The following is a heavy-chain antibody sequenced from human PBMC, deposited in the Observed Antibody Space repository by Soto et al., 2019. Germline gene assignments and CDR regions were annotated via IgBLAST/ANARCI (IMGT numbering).Heavy chain of an antibody. CDR3: AKVGTPSIVGSPMGGYYFDY. D-gene: IGHD1-26*01. J-gene: IGHJ4*02. Sequence: GGSLRLSCAASGFTFSSYAMSWVRQAPGKGLEWVSAISGSGGSTYYADSVKGRFTISRDNSKNTLYLKVKSLRAEDTAVYYCAKVGTPSIVGSPMGGYYFDYWGQRTLVTVSS. CDR2: ISGSGGST. CDR1: GFTFSSYA. V-gene: IGHV3-23*01.